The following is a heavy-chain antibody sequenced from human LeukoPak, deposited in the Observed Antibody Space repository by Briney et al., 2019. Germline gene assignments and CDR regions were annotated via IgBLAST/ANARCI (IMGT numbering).Heavy chain of an antibody. J-gene: IGHJ5*02. CDR3: ARHALRFLERYNWFDP. D-gene: IGHD3-3*01. V-gene: IGHV4-34*01. CDR2: INHSGST. CDR1: GFTFSSYS. Sequence: GSLRLSCAASGFTFSSYSMNWVRQAPGKGLEWIGEINHSGSTNYNPSLKSRVTISVDTSKNQFSLKLSSVTAADTAVYYCARHALRFLERYNWFDPWGQGTLVTVSS.